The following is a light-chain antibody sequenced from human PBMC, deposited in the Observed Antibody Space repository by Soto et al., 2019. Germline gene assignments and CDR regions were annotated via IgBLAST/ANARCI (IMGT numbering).Light chain of an antibody. CDR2: DAS. CDR1: QSVRSTY. V-gene: IGKV3-20*01. CDR3: HQYGHSPVT. Sequence: EIVLTQTPGTVSLSPGERATLSCRASQSVRSTYFAWYQHKPGQAPRLLIFDASTRATGIPDRFSGSGSGTDFTLTISRLEHEDFALYYCHQYGHSPVTFGGGTKVAIK. J-gene: IGKJ4*01.